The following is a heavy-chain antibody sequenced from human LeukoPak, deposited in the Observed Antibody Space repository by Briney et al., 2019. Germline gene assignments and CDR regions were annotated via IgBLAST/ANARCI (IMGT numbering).Heavy chain of an antibody. V-gene: IGHV4-30-2*01. CDR3: ARSDYYDSSGLPTG. Sequence: PSETLSLTCAVSGGSISSGGYSWSWIRQPLGKGLEWIGYIHHSGSTYYNPSLKSRVSISVDGSKNQFSLKLSSVTAADTAVYYCARSDYYDSSGLPTGWGQGTLVTVSS. D-gene: IGHD3-22*01. CDR1: GGSISSGGYS. J-gene: IGHJ4*02. CDR2: IHHSGST.